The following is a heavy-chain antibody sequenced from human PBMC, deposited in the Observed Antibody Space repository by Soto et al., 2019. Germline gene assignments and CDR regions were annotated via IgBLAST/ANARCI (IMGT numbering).Heavy chain of an antibody. CDR3: ARGPSPYDFWSGYSPRAFDI. CDR1: GFTFSSYD. D-gene: IGHD3-3*01. CDR2: IGSAGDT. V-gene: IGHV3-13*01. J-gene: IGHJ3*02. Sequence: GGSLRLSCAASGFTFSSYDMHWVRQATGKGLEWFSAIGSAGDTYYPGSVKGRFTISRENAKNSLYLQMNSLRAEDTAVYYCARGPSPYDFWSGYSPRAFDIWGQGTMVTVSS.